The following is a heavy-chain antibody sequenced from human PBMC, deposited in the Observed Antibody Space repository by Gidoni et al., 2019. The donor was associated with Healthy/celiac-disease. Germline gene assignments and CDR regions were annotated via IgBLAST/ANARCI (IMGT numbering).Heavy chain of an antibody. Sequence: QVQLQQWGAGLLKPSETLSLTCAVYGGSFSGYYWRWIRQPPGKGLEWIGEINHSGSTNYNPSLKSRVTISVDTSKNQFSLKLSSVTAADTAVYYCARGRRIVVVVAATRRPNANHNWFDPWGQGTLVTVSS. J-gene: IGHJ5*02. V-gene: IGHV4-34*01. CDR3: ARGRRIVVVVAATRRPNANHNWFDP. CDR1: GGSFSGYY. CDR2: INHSGST. D-gene: IGHD2-15*01.